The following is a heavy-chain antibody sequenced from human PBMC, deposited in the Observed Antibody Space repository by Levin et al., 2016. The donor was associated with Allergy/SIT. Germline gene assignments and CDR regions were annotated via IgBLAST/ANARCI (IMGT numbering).Heavy chain of an antibody. V-gene: IGHV3-23*01. Sequence: GESLKISCAASGFTFTSYTMSWVRQAPGKGLEWVSAIRGSGDSTTYTVSVRGRFTVSRDKSKNTLYLQMNSLRAEDTAVYYCARDADTTTAHWYFDLWGRGTLVTVSS. J-gene: IGHJ2*01. CDR3: ARDADTTTAHWYFDL. CDR1: GFTFTSYT. CDR2: IRGSGDST. D-gene: IGHD2/OR15-2a*01.